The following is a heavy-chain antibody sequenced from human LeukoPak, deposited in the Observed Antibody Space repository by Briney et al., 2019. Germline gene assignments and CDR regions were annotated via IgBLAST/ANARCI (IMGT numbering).Heavy chain of an antibody. D-gene: IGHD5-24*01. Sequence: PGGSLRLSCAASGFTVSSNYMSWVRQAPGKGLGSVSVIFSGGSTYYADSVKGRFTISRDNSKNTLYLQMNSLRVEDTAVYYCARGGDGYNILFDYWGQGTLVTVSS. CDR3: ARGGDGYNILFDY. J-gene: IGHJ4*02. CDR2: IFSGGST. V-gene: IGHV3-53*01. CDR1: GFTVSSNY.